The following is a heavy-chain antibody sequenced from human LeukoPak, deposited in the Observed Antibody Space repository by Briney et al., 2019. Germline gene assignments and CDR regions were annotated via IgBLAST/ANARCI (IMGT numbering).Heavy chain of an antibody. CDR1: GFTFSTYN. CDR2: IIGSGSTI. J-gene: IGHJ6*02. CDR3: ARDRGSDWPLYYGLDV. Sequence: GGSLRLSCVASGFTFSTYNMNWVRQTPGKGLEWVSYIIGSGSTIYYADSVKGRFTISRDNAKNSLYLQMSSLRAEDTAVYYCARDRGSDWPLYYGLDVWGQGTTVTVSS. D-gene: IGHD3-9*01. V-gene: IGHV3-48*04.